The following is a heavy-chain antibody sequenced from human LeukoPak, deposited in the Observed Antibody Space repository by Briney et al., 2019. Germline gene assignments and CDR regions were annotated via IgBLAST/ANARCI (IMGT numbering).Heavy chain of an antibody. CDR2: INPNSGGT. CDR1: GYTFTGYY. J-gene: IGHJ4*02. CDR3: ARGWFGELWGDY. V-gene: IGHV1-2*02. Sequence: ASVKVSCKASGYTFTGYYMHWVRQAPGQGLAWIGWINPNSGGTNYAQKFQGRVTMTRDTSISTAYMELSRLRSDDTAVYYCARGWFGELWGDYWGQGTLVTVSS. D-gene: IGHD3-10*01.